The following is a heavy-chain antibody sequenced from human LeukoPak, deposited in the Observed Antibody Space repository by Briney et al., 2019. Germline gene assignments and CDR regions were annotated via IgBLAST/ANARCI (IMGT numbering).Heavy chain of an antibody. J-gene: IGHJ6*02. CDR3: ARQGCSGGSCYTLYYYYGMDV. D-gene: IGHD2-15*01. V-gene: IGHV5-51*01. Sequence: GESLKISCKGSGYSFTSYWIGLVRQMPGKGLEWMGIIYPCDSDTRYSPSFQGQVTISADKSISTAYLQWSSLKASDTAMYYCARQGCSGGSCYTLYYYYGMDVWGQGTTVTVSS. CDR1: GYSFTSYW. CDR2: IYPCDSDT.